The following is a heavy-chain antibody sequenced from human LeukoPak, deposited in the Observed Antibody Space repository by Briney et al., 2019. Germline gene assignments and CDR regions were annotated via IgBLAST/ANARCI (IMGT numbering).Heavy chain of an antibody. CDR1: GYTFNNHY. CDR2: INPSGGST. D-gene: IGHD2-2*02. Sequence: ASVKVSCKASGYTFNNHYMYWVRQAPGQGLEWMGVINPSGGSTSYAQKFQGRVTMTRDTSTRTVYMEVNSLRSEDTAVYYCAKGQDCSSTSCYMDWLYYYYYGMDVWGQGTTVTVSS. V-gene: IGHV1-46*02. J-gene: IGHJ6*02. CDR3: AKGQDCSSTSCYMDWLYYYYYGMDV.